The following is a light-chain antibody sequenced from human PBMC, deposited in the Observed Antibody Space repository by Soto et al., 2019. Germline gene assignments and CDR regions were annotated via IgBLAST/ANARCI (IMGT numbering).Light chain of an antibody. J-gene: IGLJ1*01. CDR1: SSDIGAYDL. Sequence: QSALTQPASVSGSPGQSITISCTGASSDIGAYDLVSWYQQHTGRAPKLIIYEVSHRFSGLSFRFSCSKSGNTASLAISGLQAEDEGDYYCTSFAPGRIYVFGSGTKVTV. CDR3: TSFAPGRIYV. V-gene: IGLV2-14*03. CDR2: EVS.